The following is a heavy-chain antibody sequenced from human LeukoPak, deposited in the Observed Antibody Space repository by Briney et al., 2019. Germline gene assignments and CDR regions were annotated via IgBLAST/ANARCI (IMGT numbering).Heavy chain of an antibody. CDR3: ARGSAYYYDTSGPRFYYDY. D-gene: IGHD3-22*01. Sequence: PSETLSLTCTVSVPGDSMRGYYWSWIRQPPGKGLEWIGYFYYGGSTSYIPPLNYNPSLKSRLSISLDTSKNQFSLHLTSVTAADTAVYYCARGSAYYYDTSGPRFYYDYWGQGILVAISS. CDR2: FYYGGSTSYIPPL. CDR1: VPGDSMRGYY. J-gene: IGHJ4*02. V-gene: IGHV4-59*01.